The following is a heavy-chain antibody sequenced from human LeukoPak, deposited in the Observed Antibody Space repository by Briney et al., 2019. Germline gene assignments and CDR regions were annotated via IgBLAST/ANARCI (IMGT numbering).Heavy chain of an antibody. CDR2: IRYDGTIK. J-gene: IGHJ4*02. CDR3: AKEGTASKPSDLDY. Sequence: PGGSLRLSCAASGFTFTDYGIHWVRQAPGKGLEWVAFIRYDGTIKYYADSVRGRFTISRDNSRTTLYLQMNSLRTEDTAVYYCAKEGTASKPSDLDYWGQGTLVTVSS. V-gene: IGHV3-30*02. D-gene: IGHD1-1*01. CDR1: GFTFTDYG.